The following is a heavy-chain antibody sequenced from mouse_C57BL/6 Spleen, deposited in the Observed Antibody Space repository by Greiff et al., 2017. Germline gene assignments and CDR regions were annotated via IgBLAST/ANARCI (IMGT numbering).Heavy chain of an antibody. Sequence: QVQLQQPGAELVRPGSSVKLSCKASGYTFTSYWMHWVKQRPIQGLEWIGNIDPSDSETHYNQKFKDKATLTVDKSSSTAYMQLSSLTSEDSAVYYCARSRSNYLDYRGQGTTLTVSS. J-gene: IGHJ2*01. CDR2: IDPSDSET. CDR3: ARSRSNYLDY. D-gene: IGHD1-1*01. V-gene: IGHV1-52*01. CDR1: GYTFTSYW.